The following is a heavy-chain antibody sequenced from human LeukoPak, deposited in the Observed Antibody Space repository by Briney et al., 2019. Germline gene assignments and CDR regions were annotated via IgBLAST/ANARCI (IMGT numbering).Heavy chain of an antibody. J-gene: IGHJ5*02. CDR3: ARDSTDDSWFDP. Sequence: GRSLRLSCAASGFTFSSYAMHWVRQAPGKGLEWVAVISYDGSNKYYADSAKGRFTISRDNSKNTLYLQMNSLRAEDTAVYYCARDSTDDSWFDPWGQGTLVTVSS. CDR2: ISYDGSNK. V-gene: IGHV3-30-3*01. CDR1: GFTFSSYA. D-gene: IGHD2-2*01.